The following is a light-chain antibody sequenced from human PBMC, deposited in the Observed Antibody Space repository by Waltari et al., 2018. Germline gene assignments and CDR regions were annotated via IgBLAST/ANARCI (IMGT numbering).Light chain of an antibody. V-gene: IGKV1-5*03. CDR2: EAS. CDR3: QQCNSYLLT. J-gene: IGKJ4*01. CDR1: QSIGSS. Sequence: DIQMTQSPFTLSASVGDRVTITCRASQSIGSSLACYQQKPGKAPKVVIYEASSLESGVPSRFSGSGSGTEFTLTISSLQPDDFATYYCQQCNSYLLTFGGGTKVEIK.